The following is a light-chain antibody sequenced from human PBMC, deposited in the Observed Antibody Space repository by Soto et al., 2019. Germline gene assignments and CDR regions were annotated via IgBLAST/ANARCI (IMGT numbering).Light chain of an antibody. V-gene: IGKV3-15*01. CDR2: DIS. CDR1: QSLSSN. J-gene: IGKJ1*01. Sequence: EIVVTQSPATLSVSPGERATLSCRASQSLSSNLAWYQQKPGQAPRLLMYDISTRATDIPARFSGSGSGTEFTLTISSLQSEDFAVYYCQQYNNWWTFGQGTKVEIK. CDR3: QQYNNWWT.